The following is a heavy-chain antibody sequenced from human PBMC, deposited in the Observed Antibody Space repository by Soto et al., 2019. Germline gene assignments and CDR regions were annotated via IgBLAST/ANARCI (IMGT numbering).Heavy chain of an antibody. CDR3: EKGLGQHWNFHY. CDR1: GFTFSSYA. D-gene: IGHD1-7*01. Sequence: EVQLLESGGGSVQPGGSLRLSCAASGFTFSSYAMHWVRRPPGKGLEWVSSISGSGGTAYYADSVKGRFSISRDSLVNTLYQQMTSLRAEDTAVYYSEKGLGQHWNFHYWGQGPRGSVSP. V-gene: IGHV3-23*01. CDR2: ISGSGGTA. J-gene: IGHJ4*02.